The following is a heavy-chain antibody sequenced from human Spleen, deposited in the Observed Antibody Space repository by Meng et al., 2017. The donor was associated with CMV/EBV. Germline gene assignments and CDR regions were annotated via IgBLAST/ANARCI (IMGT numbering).Heavy chain of an antibody. V-gene: IGHV3-20*03. Sequence: DDYGMSWVRQAPGKGLEWVSGINWNGGSTGYADSVKGRFTISRDNAKNSLYLQMNSLRAEDTALYYCARAEGAYDFWSGRSSGYFDYWGQGTLVTVSS. J-gene: IGHJ4*02. CDR3: ARAEGAYDFWSGRSSGYFDY. D-gene: IGHD3-3*01. CDR2: INWNGGST. CDR1: DDYG.